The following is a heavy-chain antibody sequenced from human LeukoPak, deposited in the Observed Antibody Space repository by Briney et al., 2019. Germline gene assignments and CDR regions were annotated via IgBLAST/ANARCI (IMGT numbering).Heavy chain of an antibody. CDR3: ARGGIQVSGIDEFDY. J-gene: IGHJ4*02. V-gene: IGHV3-13*01. Sequence: GWALRLSCAASGFTFIDYDMHWVRQVIAKGLEWVSAIGISGDTHYSGSVKGRFTISRENAESSLYLQMNSLRAEDTAVYYCARGGIQVSGIDEFDYWGQGTLVTVSS. CDR2: IGISGDT. CDR1: GFTFIDYD. D-gene: IGHD6-19*01.